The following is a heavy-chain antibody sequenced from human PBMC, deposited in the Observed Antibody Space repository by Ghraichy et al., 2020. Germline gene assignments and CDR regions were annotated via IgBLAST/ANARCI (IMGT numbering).Heavy chain of an antibody. J-gene: IGHJ6*02. CDR3: ARGAELRYFDWLLPSFYGMDV. Sequence: GGSLRLSCAASGFTFSSYGMHWVRQAPGKGLEWVAVISYDGSNKYYADSVKGRFTISRDNSKNTLYLQMNSLRAEDTAVYYCARGAELRYFDWLLPSFYGMDVWGQGTTVTVSS. CDR2: ISYDGSNK. V-gene: IGHV3-30*03. D-gene: IGHD3-9*01. CDR1: GFTFSSYG.